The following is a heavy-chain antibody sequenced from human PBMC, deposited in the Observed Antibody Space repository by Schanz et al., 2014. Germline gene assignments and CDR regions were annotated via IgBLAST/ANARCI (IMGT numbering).Heavy chain of an antibody. D-gene: IGHD3-22*01. CDR3: ARDIQYHYDTSGPVGAFDI. Sequence: QVQLLQSGAEVKKPGASVKVSCKASGYTFTGYYMHWVRQAPGQGLEWMGKIIPILGMENYAQKFQGRVTITADISTSTAYMDLSSLRSDDTAVYYCARDIQYHYDTSGPVGAFDIWGQGTVVTVSS. J-gene: IGHJ3*02. V-gene: IGHV1-69*09. CDR2: IIPILGME. CDR1: GYTFTGYY.